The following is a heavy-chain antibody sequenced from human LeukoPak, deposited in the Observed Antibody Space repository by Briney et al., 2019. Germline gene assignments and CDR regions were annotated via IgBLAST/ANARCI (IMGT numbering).Heavy chain of an antibody. Sequence: SETLSLTCTVSGGSISSYYWSWIRQPAGKGLEWIGRIYTSGSTNYNPSLKSRVTISVDTSKNQFSLKLSSVTAADTAVYYCARHGATLEYSSSFLDYWGQGTLVTVSS. CDR1: GGSISSYY. J-gene: IGHJ4*02. CDR2: IYTSGST. CDR3: ARHGATLEYSSSFLDY. V-gene: IGHV4-4*07. D-gene: IGHD6-6*01.